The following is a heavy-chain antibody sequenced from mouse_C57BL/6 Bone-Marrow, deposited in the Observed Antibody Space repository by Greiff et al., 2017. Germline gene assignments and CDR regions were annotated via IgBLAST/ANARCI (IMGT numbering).Heavy chain of an antibody. J-gene: IGHJ3*01. V-gene: IGHV1-81*01. D-gene: IGHD1-1*01. CDR1: GYTFTSYG. CDR3: ARMAQFITTVGAY. CDR2: IYPRSGNT. Sequence: QVQLQQSGAELARPGASVKLSCKASGYTFTSYGISWVKQRTGQGLEWIGEIYPRSGNTYYNEKFKGKATLTADKSSSTAYMELRSLTSEDSAVYFCARMAQFITTVGAYWGQGTLVTVSA.